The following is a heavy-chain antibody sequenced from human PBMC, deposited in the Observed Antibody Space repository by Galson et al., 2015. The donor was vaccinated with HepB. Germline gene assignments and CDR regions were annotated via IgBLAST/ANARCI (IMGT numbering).Heavy chain of an antibody. Sequence: SVKVSCKASGGIFSTYAISWVRQAPGQGLEWVGGINAIFGTANYAQNFQGRVTIIAHGSTSTAYMELRSLRSEDTAVYYCAREVEGGRGEGLMDVWGEGTTVIVSS. D-gene: IGHD3-10*01. V-gene: IGHV1-69*13. CDR1: GGIFSTYA. CDR2: INAIFGTA. J-gene: IGHJ6*03. CDR3: AREVEGGRGEGLMDV.